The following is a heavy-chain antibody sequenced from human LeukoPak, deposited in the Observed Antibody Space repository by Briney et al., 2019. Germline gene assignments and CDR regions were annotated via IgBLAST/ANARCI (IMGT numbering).Heavy chain of an antibody. V-gene: IGHV4-38-2*02. CDR3: ARVLHAPYLIDS. J-gene: IGHJ4*02. CDR1: DSSITSTYY. Sequence: KPSETLSLTCTVSDSSITSTYYWAWFRKPPGKALGWIATVFRLQTVRTFNNPSLGSRVTMSLDPSHNQFSLNLTSVTAADTALYFCARVLHAPYLIDSWGQGTLVTVSS. D-gene: IGHD2-8*01. CDR2: VFRLQTVRT.